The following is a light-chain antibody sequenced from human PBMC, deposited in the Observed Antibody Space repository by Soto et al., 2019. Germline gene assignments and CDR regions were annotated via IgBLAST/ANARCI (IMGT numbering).Light chain of an antibody. CDR1: TGTVTSGHF. V-gene: IGLV7-46*01. Sequence: QAVVTQEPSLTVSPGGTVTLTCGSSTGTVTSGHFPYWFQQKPGQAPRTLISDIRKRLYGTPARFSGSLLGDKTALTLSGARPEDEADYYCLLFYGGSSLFGPGTKLTVL. CDR3: LLFYGGSSL. CDR2: DIR. J-gene: IGLJ1*01.